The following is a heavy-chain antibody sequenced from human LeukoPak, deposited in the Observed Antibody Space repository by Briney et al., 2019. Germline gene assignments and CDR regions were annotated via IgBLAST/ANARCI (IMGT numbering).Heavy chain of an antibody. D-gene: IGHD6-13*01. CDR1: GGSVSSGSFY. J-gene: IGHJ4*02. CDR2: IYSSGST. CDR3: ARKGVAAGLDY. V-gene: IGHV4-61*01. Sequence: TSETLSLTCTVSGGSVSSGSFYWSWIRQPPGKALEWIGYIYSSGSTSYNPSLKSRVTISVDTSKNQFSLRLSSVTAADTAVYYCARKGVAAGLDYWGQGTLVTVSS.